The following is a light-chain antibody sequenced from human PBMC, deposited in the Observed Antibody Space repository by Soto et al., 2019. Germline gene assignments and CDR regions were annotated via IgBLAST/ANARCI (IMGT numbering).Light chain of an antibody. J-gene: IGLJ3*02. CDR3: QSYDSSLRGWV. CDR1: SSNIGANYD. CDR2: GDS. Sequence: QSVLTQPPSVSGAPGQRVTISCTGSSSNIGANYDVHWYQHLPGTAPRLLISGDSNRPSGVPDRFSGSKSGTSASLVITGLQAEDEADYYCQSYDSSLRGWVFGGGTKLTVL. V-gene: IGLV1-40*01.